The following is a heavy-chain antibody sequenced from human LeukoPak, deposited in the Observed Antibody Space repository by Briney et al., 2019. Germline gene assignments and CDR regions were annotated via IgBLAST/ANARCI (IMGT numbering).Heavy chain of an antibody. CDR2: ISSSSSYI. D-gene: IGHD3-10*01. J-gene: IGHJ3*02. Sequence: GGSLRLSCAASGFTFSSYSMNWVRQAPGKGLEWVSSISSSSSYIYYADSVKGRFTISRDNAKNSLCLQMNSLRAEDTAVYYCARDQRRGIWFGELIDAFDIWGQGTMVTVSS. CDR3: ARDQRRGIWFGELIDAFDI. V-gene: IGHV3-21*01. CDR1: GFTFSSYS.